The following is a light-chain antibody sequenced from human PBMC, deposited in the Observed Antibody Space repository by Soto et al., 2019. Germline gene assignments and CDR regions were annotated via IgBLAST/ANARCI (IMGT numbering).Light chain of an antibody. V-gene: IGKV1-12*01. Sequence: DIQMTQSPSSVSASVGDRVTITCRASQDISRWLAWYQQKPGKAPKLLIYGAFTLQSGVPSRFSGSGSATDFTLTISSLQPEDFATYYCQQANSFPFTFGPGTKVDIK. CDR2: GAF. J-gene: IGKJ3*01. CDR1: QDISRW. CDR3: QQANSFPFT.